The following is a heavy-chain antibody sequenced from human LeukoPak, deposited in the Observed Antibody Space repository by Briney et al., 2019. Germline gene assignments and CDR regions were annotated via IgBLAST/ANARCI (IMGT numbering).Heavy chain of an antibody. CDR2: LDWDDDK. CDR3: ARSGYSSDHWDYYYYMDV. J-gene: IGHJ6*03. Sequence: SGPALVKPTQTLTLTCTFSGFSLSTSGMCVSWIRQPPGKALEWLARLDWDDDKYYSTSLKTRLTISKDTSKNQVVLTMTNMDPVDTATYYCARSGYSSDHWDYYYYMDVWGKGTTVTVSS. V-gene: IGHV2-70*11. CDR1: GFSLSTSGMC. D-gene: IGHD6-19*01.